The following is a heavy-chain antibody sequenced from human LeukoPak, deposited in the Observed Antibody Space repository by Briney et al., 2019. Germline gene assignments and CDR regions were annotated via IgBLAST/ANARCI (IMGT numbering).Heavy chain of an antibody. CDR2: INSDGSRI. Sequence: GGSLRLSCAASGFSFSSYWMHWVRQAPGKGLVWVSRINSDGSRINYADSVKGRFTISRDNAKNTLYLQMNSLRAEDTAVYYCAKDGSRTVTTGSAVWGQGTLVTVSS. D-gene: IGHD4-17*01. CDR1: GFSFSSYW. V-gene: IGHV3-74*01. J-gene: IGHJ4*02. CDR3: AKDGSRTVTTGSAV.